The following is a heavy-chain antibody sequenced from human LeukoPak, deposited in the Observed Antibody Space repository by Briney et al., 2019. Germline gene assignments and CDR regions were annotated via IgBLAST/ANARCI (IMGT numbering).Heavy chain of an antibody. Sequence: PSETLSLTCTVSGGSISSYYWSWIRQPPGKGLEWIGYIYYSGGTNYNPSLKSRVTISVDTSKNQFSLKLSSVTAADTAVYYCARGTAAGDYWGQGTLVTVSS. D-gene: IGHD6-13*01. J-gene: IGHJ4*02. CDR3: ARGTAAGDY. CDR2: IYYSGGT. V-gene: IGHV4-59*01. CDR1: GGSISSYY.